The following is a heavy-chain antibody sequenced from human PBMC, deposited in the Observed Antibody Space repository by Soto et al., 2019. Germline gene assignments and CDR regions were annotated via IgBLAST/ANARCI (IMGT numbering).Heavy chain of an antibody. CDR3: ARADLLGYCSGGSCYSLPLYFDY. CDR2: INPNSGGT. Sequence: ASVKVSCKASGYTFTGYYMHWVRQAPGQGLEWMGWINPNSGGTNYAQKFQGRVTMTRDTSISTAYMELSRLRSDDTAVYYCARADLLGYCSGGSCYSLPLYFDYWGQGTLATVSS. CDR1: GYTFTGYY. D-gene: IGHD2-15*01. J-gene: IGHJ4*02. V-gene: IGHV1-2*02.